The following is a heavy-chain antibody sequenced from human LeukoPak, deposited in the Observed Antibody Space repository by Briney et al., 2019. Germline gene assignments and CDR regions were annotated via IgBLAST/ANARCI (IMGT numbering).Heavy chain of an antibody. CDR3: ARDIVEVTYCGGDCYSWAFDI. D-gene: IGHD2-21*02. V-gene: IGHV4-59*01. J-gene: IGHJ3*02. Sequence: SETLSLTCNVSGGSISSYYWSWIRQPPGKGLEWIGYIYYSGSTNNNPSLKSRVTISVDTSKNQFSLKLSSVTAADTAVYYCARDIVEVTYCGGDCYSWAFDIWGQGTMVTVSS. CDR2: IYYSGST. CDR1: GGSISSYY.